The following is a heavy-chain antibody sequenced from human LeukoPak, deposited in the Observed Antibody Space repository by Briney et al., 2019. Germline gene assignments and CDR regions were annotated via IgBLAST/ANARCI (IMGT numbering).Heavy chain of an antibody. CDR2: ISYDGSNK. J-gene: IGHJ4*02. CDR1: GFTFSSYG. Sequence: GRSLRLSCAASGFTFSSYGMHWVRQAPGKGLEWVAVISYDGSNKYYADSVKGRFTISRDNSKNTLYLQMNSLRAEDTAVYYCAKDQSSSWYVGLDYWGQGTLVTVSS. V-gene: IGHV3-30*18. D-gene: IGHD6-13*01. CDR3: AKDQSSSWYVGLDY.